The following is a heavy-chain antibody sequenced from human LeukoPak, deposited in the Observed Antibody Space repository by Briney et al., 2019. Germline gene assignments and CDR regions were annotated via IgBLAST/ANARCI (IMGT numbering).Heavy chain of an antibody. V-gene: IGHV3-7*03. CDR1: GFTFSSYW. CDR3: AKDLGPTRKYYFDY. CDR2: IKQDGSEK. Sequence: PGGSLRLSCAASGFTFSSYWMSWVRQAPGKGLEWVANIKQDGSEKYYVDSVKGRFTISRDNAKNSLYLQMNSLRAEDTAVYYCAKDLGPTRKYYFDYWGQGTLVTVSS. J-gene: IGHJ4*02. D-gene: IGHD5-12*01.